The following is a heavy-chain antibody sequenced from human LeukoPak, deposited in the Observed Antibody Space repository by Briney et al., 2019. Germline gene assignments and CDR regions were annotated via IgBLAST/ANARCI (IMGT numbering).Heavy chain of an antibody. J-gene: IGHJ4*02. CDR2: IYYSGST. CDR1: GGSISSSSYY. V-gene: IGHV4-39*07. D-gene: IGHD3-22*01. CDR3: ARDRYYYDSSGYSLFDY. Sequence: SETLSLTCTVSGGSISSSSYYWGWIRQPPGKGLEWIGSIYYSGSTYYNPSLKSRVTISVDTSRNQFSLKLSSVTAADTAVYYCARDRYYYDSSGYSLFDYWGQGTLVTVSS.